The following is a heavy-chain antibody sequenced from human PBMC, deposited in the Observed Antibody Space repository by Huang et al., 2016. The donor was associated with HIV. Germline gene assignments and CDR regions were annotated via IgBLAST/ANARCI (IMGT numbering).Heavy chain of an antibody. CDR2: INPSEST. V-gene: IGHV4-34*01. CDR3: ARGQGGYYYYYMDV. CDR1: GGSFSGYY. J-gene: IGHJ6*03. Sequence: QVQLQQWGAGLLRPSETLSLTCAVYGGSFSGYYGTWIRQPPGKGLEWIGEINPSESTNYNPSLKSRVTMSVDTSRNQFSLTLTSVTAADTAVYYCARGQGGYYYYYMDVWGKGTTVTVSS.